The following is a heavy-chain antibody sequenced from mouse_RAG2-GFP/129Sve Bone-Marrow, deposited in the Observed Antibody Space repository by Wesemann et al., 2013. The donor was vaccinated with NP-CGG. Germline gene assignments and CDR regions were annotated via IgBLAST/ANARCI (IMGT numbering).Heavy chain of an antibody. CDR1: GYTFTDYS. J-gene: IGHJ2*01. CDR2: INTETGEP. D-gene: IGHD1-1*02. V-gene: IGHV9-2-1*01. CDR3: ARKGSYPYYFDY. Sequence: QIQLVQSGPELKKPGETVKISCKASGYTFTDYSMHWVKQAPGKGLKWMGWINTETGEPTYADDFKGRFAFSLETSASTAYLQINNLKNEDTATYFCARKGSYPYYFDYWGQGTTLTVSS.